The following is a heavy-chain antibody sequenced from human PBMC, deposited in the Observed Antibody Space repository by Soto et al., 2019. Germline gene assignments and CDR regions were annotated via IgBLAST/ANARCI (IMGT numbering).Heavy chain of an antibody. CDR1: GYTFTSYY. V-gene: IGHV1-46*01. Sequence: ASVKVSCKASGYTFTSYYMHWVRQAPGQGLEWMGIINPSGGSTSYAQKLQGRVTMTRDTSTSTVYMELSRLRSEDTAVYYCARDSPLAAAGFDYWGQGTLVTVSS. CDR2: INPSGGST. CDR3: ARDSPLAAAGFDY. D-gene: IGHD6-13*01. J-gene: IGHJ4*02.